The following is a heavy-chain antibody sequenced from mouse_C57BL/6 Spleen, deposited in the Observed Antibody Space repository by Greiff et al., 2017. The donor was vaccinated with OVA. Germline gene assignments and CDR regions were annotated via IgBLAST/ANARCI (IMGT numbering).Heavy chain of an antibody. CDR1: GYSITSGYY. D-gene: IGHD3-2*02. CDR3: ARDGSSGYGDY. Sequence: VQLKESGPGLVKPSQSLSLTCSVTGYSITSGYYWNWIRQLPGNQLEWMGYISYDGSNNYNPSLKNRISITRDKSKNQFFLKLNSVTTEDTATYYCARDGSSGYGDYWGQGTTLTVSS. V-gene: IGHV3-6*01. CDR2: ISYDGSN. J-gene: IGHJ2*01.